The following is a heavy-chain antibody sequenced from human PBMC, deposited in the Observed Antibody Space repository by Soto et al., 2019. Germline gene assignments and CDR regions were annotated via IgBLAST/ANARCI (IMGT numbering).Heavy chain of an antibody. D-gene: IGHD3-10*01. V-gene: IGHV3-21*01. CDR3: AGMGYYGSGSYYNPGAFDI. CDR2: ISSSSSYI. CDR1: GFTFSSYS. J-gene: IGHJ3*02. Sequence: GGSLRLSCAASGFTFSSYSMNWVRQAPGKGLEWVSSISSSSSYIYYADSVKGRFTISRDNAKNSLYLQMNSLRAEDTAVYYCAGMGYYGSGSYYNPGAFDIWGQGTMVTVSS.